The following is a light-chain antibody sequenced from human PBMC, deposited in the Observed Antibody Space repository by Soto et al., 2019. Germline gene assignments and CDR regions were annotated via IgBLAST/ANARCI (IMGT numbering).Light chain of an antibody. CDR3: QKYDSAPFT. Sequence: EIVLTQSPATLSLSPGERATLSCRASQSVSSYLAWYQQKPGQAPRLLIYDASNRATGIPARFSGSGSGTDFTLTIFNLQPDDVATYYCQKYDSAPFTFGPGTRVEIK. CDR1: QSVSSY. J-gene: IGKJ3*01. V-gene: IGKV3-11*01. CDR2: DAS.